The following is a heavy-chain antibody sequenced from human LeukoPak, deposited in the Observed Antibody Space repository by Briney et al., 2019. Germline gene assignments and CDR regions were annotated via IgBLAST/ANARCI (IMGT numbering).Heavy chain of an antibody. Sequence: SETLSLTCTVSGGSISSSSYYWGRIRQPPGKGLEWIGSIYYSGYTYYNPSVESRVTISVDTSKNQFSLKLSSVTAADTAIYYCAKHYMGSYDNRGLDYWGQGIVVTVSS. CDR1: GGSISSSSYY. J-gene: IGHJ4*02. CDR3: AKHYMGSYDNRGLDY. D-gene: IGHD3-10*01. V-gene: IGHV4-39*01. CDR2: IYYSGYT.